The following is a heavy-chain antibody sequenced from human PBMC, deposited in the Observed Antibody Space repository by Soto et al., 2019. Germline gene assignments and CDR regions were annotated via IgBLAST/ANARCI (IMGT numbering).Heavy chain of an antibody. D-gene: IGHD5-12*01. CDR1: GYTFTSYA. Sequence: ASVQVSCKASGYTFTSYAMHWVRQAPGQRLEWMGWINAGNGNTKYSQKFQGRVTITRDTSASTAYMELSSLRSEDTAVYYCARDLGDGYQILFDYWGQGTLVTVSS. CDR3: ARDLGDGYQILFDY. J-gene: IGHJ4*02. CDR2: INAGNGNT. V-gene: IGHV1-3*01.